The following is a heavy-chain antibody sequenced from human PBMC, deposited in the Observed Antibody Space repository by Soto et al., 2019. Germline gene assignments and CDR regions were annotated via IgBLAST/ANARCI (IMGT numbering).Heavy chain of an antibody. CDR3: ARDPYGMDV. Sequence: QVQVVESGGGVVQPGRSLRLSCVASGFTFSNYAMHWVRQAPGKGLEWVAVISNDGSNMYYADSAKGRFTISRDNSKNTLDLQMDSLRAEDTAVYFCARDPYGMDVWGQGTTVTVSS. J-gene: IGHJ6*02. CDR1: GFTFSNYA. CDR2: ISNDGSNM. V-gene: IGHV3-30-3*01.